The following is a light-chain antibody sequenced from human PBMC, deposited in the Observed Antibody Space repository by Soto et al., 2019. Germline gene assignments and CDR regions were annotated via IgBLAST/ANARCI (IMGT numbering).Light chain of an antibody. V-gene: IGKV3-15*01. CDR2: GTS. Sequence: EIVMTQSPATLSVSPGERATLSCRASQSVSSNLAWYQQKPGQAPRLLIYGTSTRATGIPARFSGSESGTEFTLTISSLQSEDFAVYYCQQHSNWPTFGQGTKLEI. CDR3: QQHSNWPT. CDR1: QSVSSN. J-gene: IGKJ2*01.